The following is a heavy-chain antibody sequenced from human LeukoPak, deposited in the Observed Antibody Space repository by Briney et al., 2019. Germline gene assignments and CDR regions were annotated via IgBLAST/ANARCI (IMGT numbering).Heavy chain of an antibody. Sequence: SETLSLTCAVYGGSFSGYYWSWIRQPPGKGLEWIGEINHSGSTNYNPSLKSRVTMSVDTSNNQFSLKLSSVTAADTAVYYCARGFRSSGRTRHHFDYWGQGTLVTVSS. CDR1: GGSFSGYY. CDR3: ARGFRSSGRTRHHFDY. J-gene: IGHJ4*02. CDR2: INHSGST. V-gene: IGHV4-34*01. D-gene: IGHD6-19*01.